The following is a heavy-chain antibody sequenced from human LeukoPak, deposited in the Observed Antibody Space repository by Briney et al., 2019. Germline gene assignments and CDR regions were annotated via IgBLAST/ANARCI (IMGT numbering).Heavy chain of an antibody. Sequence: GGSLRLSCAASGFTVSSNYMSWVRRAPGKGLEWVSVIYSGGSTYYADSVKGRFTISRDNSKNTLYLQMNSLRAEDTAVYYCARDSIARHYYYYGMDVWGQGTTVTVSS. D-gene: IGHD6-6*01. CDR3: ARDSIARHYYYYGMDV. CDR2: IYSGGST. CDR1: GFTVSSNY. J-gene: IGHJ6*02. V-gene: IGHV3-53*01.